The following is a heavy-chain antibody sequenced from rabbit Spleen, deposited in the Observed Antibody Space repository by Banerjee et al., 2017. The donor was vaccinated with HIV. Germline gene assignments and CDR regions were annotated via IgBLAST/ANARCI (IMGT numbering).Heavy chain of an antibody. CDR1: GFSFSSTYW. D-gene: IGHD7-1*01. CDR2: IDTGDGDT. Sequence: QEQLEESGGDLVKPEGSLTLTCTASGFSFSSTYWICWVRQAPGKGLEWIGCIDTGDGDTYYASWARGRFTISNTSSTTVTLQLTSLTAADTATYFCARGPDYIRYGFDLWGPGTLVTVS. V-gene: IGHV1S45*01. J-gene: IGHJ4*01. CDR3: ARGPDYIRYGFDL.